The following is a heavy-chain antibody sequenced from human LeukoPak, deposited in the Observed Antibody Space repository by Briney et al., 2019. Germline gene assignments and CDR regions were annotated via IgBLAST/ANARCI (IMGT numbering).Heavy chain of an antibody. V-gene: IGHV1-69*01. CDR1: GGTFSSYA. J-gene: IGHJ5*02. CDR2: IIPIFDTA. CDR3: ASVSMVRGVMRKRFWFDP. Sequence: SVKVSCKASGGTFSSYAISWVRQAPGQGLEWMGGIIPIFDTANYAQKFQGRVTITADESTSTAYMELSSLRSEDTAVYYCASVSMVRGVMRKRFWFDPWGQGTLVTVSS. D-gene: IGHD3-10*01.